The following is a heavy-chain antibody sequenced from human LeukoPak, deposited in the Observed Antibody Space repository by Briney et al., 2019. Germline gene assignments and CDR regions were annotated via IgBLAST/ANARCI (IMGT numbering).Heavy chain of an antibody. D-gene: IGHD3-22*01. CDR3: AKSITMIVVVTFDAFDI. CDR2: ISYDGSSE. J-gene: IGHJ3*02. V-gene: IGHV3-30*18. Sequence: GGSLRLSCAASGFTFSTYGMHWVRQAPGKGLEWVAVISYDGSSEYYADSVKGRFTISRDNSKNTLYLQMNSLRAGDTAVYYCAKSITMIVVVTFDAFDIWGQGTMVTVSS. CDR1: GFTFSTYG.